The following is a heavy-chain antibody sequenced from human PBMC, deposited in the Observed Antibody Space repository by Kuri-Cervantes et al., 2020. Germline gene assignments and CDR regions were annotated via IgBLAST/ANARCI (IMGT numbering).Heavy chain of an antibody. Sequence: GSLRLSCTVSGGSVSSGSYYWSWIRQPPGKGLEWIGYIYYSGSTNYNPSLKSRVTISVDTSKNQFSLKLISVTAADTAVYYCAWSYYYGSGRFDPWGQGTLVTVSS. CDR3: AWSYYYGSGRFDP. CDR1: GGSVSSGSYY. D-gene: IGHD3-10*01. V-gene: IGHV4-61*01. J-gene: IGHJ5*02. CDR2: IYYSGST.